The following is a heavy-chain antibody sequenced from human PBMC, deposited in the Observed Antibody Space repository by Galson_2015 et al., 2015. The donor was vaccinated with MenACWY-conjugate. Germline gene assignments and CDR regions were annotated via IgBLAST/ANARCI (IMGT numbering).Heavy chain of an antibody. J-gene: IGHJ3*02. Sequence: PALVRPTQPLTLSCTFSGFSLSTSGVGVGWIRQPPGKALEWLALIYWDDDKRYSPSLKSRLTITKDTSKNQVFLTMTNMDPVDTATYYCAQGDVFEIWGQGTLVTVSS. V-gene: IGHV2-5*02. CDR3: AQGDVFEI. CDR1: GFSLSTSGVG. CDR2: IYWDDDK.